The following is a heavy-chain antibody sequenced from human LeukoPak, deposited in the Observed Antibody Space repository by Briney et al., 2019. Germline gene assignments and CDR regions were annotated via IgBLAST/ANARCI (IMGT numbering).Heavy chain of an antibody. V-gene: IGHV4-30-4*08. CDR2: IYYSGST. CDR3: ARGSDIVFDY. J-gene: IGHJ4*02. D-gene: IGHD2-15*01. Sequence: SQTLSLTCTVSGGSISSGDYYWRWIRQPPGKGLEWIGYIYYSGSTYHNPSLKSRVTISVDTSKNQFSLKLSSVTAADTAVYYCARGSDIVFDYWGQGTLVTVSS. CDR1: GGSISSGDYY.